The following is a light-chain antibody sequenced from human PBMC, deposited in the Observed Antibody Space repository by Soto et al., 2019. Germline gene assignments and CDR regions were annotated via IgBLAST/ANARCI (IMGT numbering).Light chain of an antibody. CDR2: DAS. J-gene: IGKJ2*01. Sequence: DVQMTQSPSTLSASVGDRVTITCRASQSIGSWLAWYQQKPGKAPKLLIYDASILENGVPSRFSGSGSGTEFALTISSLQADDFAIYYCQHYHNYMYTFGQGTNLEI. CDR3: QHYHNYMYT. V-gene: IGKV1-5*01. CDR1: QSIGSW.